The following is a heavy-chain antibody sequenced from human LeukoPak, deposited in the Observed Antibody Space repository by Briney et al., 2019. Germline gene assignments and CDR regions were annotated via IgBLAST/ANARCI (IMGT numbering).Heavy chain of an antibody. CDR3: AKDLLLSHGDYYFDY. J-gene: IGHJ4*02. D-gene: IGHD4-17*01. CDR1: GGTFSSYA. Sequence: SVKVSCKASGGTFSSYAISWVRQAPGQGLEWMGGIIPIFGTANYAQKFQGRVTITADKSTSTAYMELSSLRAEDTAVYYCAKDLLLSHGDYYFDYWGQGTLVTVSS. V-gene: IGHV1-69*06. CDR2: IIPIFGTA.